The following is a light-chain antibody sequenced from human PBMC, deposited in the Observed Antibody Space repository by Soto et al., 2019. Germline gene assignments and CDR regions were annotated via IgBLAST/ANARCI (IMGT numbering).Light chain of an antibody. CDR3: QQYNSYSPLT. CDR2: DAS. CDR1: LSMSRW. V-gene: IGKV1-5*01. J-gene: IGKJ4*01. Sequence: DIQMTQSPSSLSASVRDRVTITCRASLSMSRWLAWYQQKPGKAPKLLIYDASSLEGGVPSRFSGSGSGTEFTLTINNLQPDDFATYYCQQYNSYSPLTFGGGTKVDIK.